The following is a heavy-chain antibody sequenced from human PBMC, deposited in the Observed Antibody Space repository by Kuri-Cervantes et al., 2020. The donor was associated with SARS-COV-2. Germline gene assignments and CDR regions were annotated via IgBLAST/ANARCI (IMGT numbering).Heavy chain of an antibody. CDR2: ISGSGGST. V-gene: IGHV3-23*01. CDR1: GGSFSGYY. Sequence: ETLSLTCAVYGGSFSGYYWSWIRQPPGKGLEWVSAISGSGGSTYYADSVKGRFTISRDNSKNTLYLQMNSLRAEDTAVYYCAKEEDTAMVPFDYWGQGTLVTVSS. J-gene: IGHJ4*02. D-gene: IGHD5-18*01. CDR3: AKEEDTAMVPFDY.